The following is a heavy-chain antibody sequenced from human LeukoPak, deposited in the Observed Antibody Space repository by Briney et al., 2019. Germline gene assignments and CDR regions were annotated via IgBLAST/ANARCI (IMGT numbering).Heavy chain of an antibody. D-gene: IGHD2-2*01. Sequence: GGSLRLSCAASGFTFSSYAMSWVRQAPGKGLEWVSAISGSGDYTYYADSVKGRFTISRDNAKNSLYLQMNSLRAEDTALYYCAKDIRVVPAAIGRDDAFDIWGQGTMVTVSS. CDR2: ISGSGDYT. V-gene: IGHV3-23*01. CDR3: AKDIRVVPAAIGRDDAFDI. J-gene: IGHJ3*02. CDR1: GFTFSSYA.